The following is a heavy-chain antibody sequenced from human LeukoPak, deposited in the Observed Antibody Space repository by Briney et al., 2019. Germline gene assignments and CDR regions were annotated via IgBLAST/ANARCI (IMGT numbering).Heavy chain of an antibody. Sequence: GRSLRLSCAASRFTFSSYAMHWVRQAPGKGLEWVAVISYDGSNKYYAESVKGRFTISRDNSKNTLYLQMNSLRAEDTAVYYCARNGGYSYGYDPYYFDHWGQGTLVTVSS. D-gene: IGHD5-18*01. J-gene: IGHJ4*02. CDR1: RFTFSSYA. CDR3: ARNGGYSYGYDPYYFDH. CDR2: ISYDGSNK. V-gene: IGHV3-30*04.